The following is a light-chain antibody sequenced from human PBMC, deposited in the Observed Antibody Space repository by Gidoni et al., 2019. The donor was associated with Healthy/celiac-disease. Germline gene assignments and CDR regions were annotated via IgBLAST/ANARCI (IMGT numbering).Light chain of an antibody. Sequence: EIVMTQSPATLSVSPGERATLSCRASQSVGSNLAWYQHKPGQAPRLLIYGASTRATGIPARFSGSGSGTEFTLTISGLQSEDVAVYYCQHYNNWPPWTFGQGTKVEIK. CDR1: QSVGSN. CDR3: QHYNNWPPWT. V-gene: IGKV3-15*01. CDR2: GAS. J-gene: IGKJ1*01.